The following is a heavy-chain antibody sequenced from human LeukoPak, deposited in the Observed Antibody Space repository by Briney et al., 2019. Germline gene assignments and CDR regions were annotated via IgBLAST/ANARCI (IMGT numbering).Heavy chain of an antibody. D-gene: IGHD6-13*01. CDR1: GGSISSYY. CDR2: IYYSGST. Sequence: PSETLSLTCTVSGGSISSYYWSWIRQPPGKGLEWIGYIYYSGSTYYNPSLKSRVTISVDTSKNQFSLKLSSVTAADTAVYYCARVAAAVHFDYWGQGTLVTVSS. V-gene: IGHV4-59*12. CDR3: ARVAAAVHFDY. J-gene: IGHJ4*02.